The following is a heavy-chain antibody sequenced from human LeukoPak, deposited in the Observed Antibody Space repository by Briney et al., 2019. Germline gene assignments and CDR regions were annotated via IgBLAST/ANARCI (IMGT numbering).Heavy chain of an antibody. D-gene: IGHD3-22*01. J-gene: IGHJ3*02. CDR3: ASFVSYDSSGDDAFDI. V-gene: IGHV1-2*02. Sequence: GASVKVSCKASGYTFTGYYLHWVRQAPGQGLEWMGCVNPDSGDTNYAQKFQGSVTMTRDTSISTVYMELSRLRSDDTAVYYCASFVSYDSSGDDAFDIWGQGTMVTVSS. CDR1: GYTFTGYY. CDR2: VNPDSGDT.